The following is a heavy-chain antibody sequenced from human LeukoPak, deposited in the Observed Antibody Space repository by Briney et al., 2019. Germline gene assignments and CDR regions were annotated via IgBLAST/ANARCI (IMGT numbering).Heavy chain of an antibody. D-gene: IGHD2-2*01. J-gene: IGHJ3*02. CDR2: IRYDGSNK. CDR3: AKVGVHCSSTSCYHAFDI. V-gene: IGHV3-30*02. Sequence: GGSLRLSCAASGFTFSSYGMHWVRQAPGKGLEWVAFIRYDGSNKYYADSVKGRFTISRDNSKNTLYLQMNSLRAEDTAVYYCAKVGVHCSSTSCYHAFDIWGQGTMVTVSS. CDR1: GFTFSSYG.